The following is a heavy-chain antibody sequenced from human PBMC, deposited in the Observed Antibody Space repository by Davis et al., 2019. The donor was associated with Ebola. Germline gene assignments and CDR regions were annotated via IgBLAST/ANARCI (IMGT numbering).Heavy chain of an antibody. J-gene: IGHJ5*02. CDR1: GYIFTNYG. V-gene: IGHV1-18*01. Sequence: ASVKVSCKASGYIFTNYGVSWLRQAPGQGLEWMGWISVIDGNTYDAQKFQGRVTMTADTSTSTIYMELRSLTSDDTAIYYCVRHYDTTYWNDPWGQGTLATVSS. D-gene: IGHD3-9*01. CDR3: VRHYDTTYWNDP. CDR2: ISVIDGNT.